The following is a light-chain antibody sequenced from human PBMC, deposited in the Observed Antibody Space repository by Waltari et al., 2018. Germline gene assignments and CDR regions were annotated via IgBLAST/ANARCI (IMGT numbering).Light chain of an antibody. J-gene: IGKJ1*01. CDR1: QNVDTY. Sequence: DIQMTQSPSSLSASVGDRVTITCRASQNVDTYLNWYRQKPGKVPNLMIYGASSLHSGVPSRFSGSGSGTDFTLTISSLQREDFATYYCQQSYITKTFGQGTKVEIK. CDR3: QQSYITKT. CDR2: GAS. V-gene: IGKV1-39*01.